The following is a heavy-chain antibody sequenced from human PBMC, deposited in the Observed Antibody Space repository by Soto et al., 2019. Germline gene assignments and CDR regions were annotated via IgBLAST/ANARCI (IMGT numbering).Heavy chain of an antibody. CDR1: GGTLGSYT. CDR2: IIPILGIA. CDR3: ASRYSSGWYVWY. V-gene: IGHV1-69*02. J-gene: IGHJ4*02. D-gene: IGHD6-19*01. Sequence: RVSCRAFGGTLGSYTFSWVQKAPGQGLEWMGRIIPILGIANYAQKFQGRVTITADKSTSTAYMELSSLRSEDTAVYYCASRYSSGWYVWYWGQGTLVTVSS.